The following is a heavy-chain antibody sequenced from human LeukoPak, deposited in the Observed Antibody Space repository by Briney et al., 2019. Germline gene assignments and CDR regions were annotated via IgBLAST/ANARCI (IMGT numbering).Heavy chain of an antibody. V-gene: IGHV3-20*04. CDR1: GFTFHDYD. J-gene: IGHJ4*02. Sequence: GGSLRLSCAASGFTFHDYDMSWVRQSPGKGLEWVSGINWNGDRAGYADSVKGRFTISRDNAKRSLYLQMNSLRAEDTALYYCARRDYYGSGSPDFWGQGTLVTVSS. D-gene: IGHD3-10*01. CDR2: INWNGDRA. CDR3: ARRDYYGSGSPDF.